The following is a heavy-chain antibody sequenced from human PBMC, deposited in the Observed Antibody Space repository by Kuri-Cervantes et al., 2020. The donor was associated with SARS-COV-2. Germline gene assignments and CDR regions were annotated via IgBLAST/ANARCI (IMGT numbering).Heavy chain of an antibody. D-gene: IGHD3-9*01. Sequence: GESLKISCAASGFTFSDYYMSWIRQAPGKGLEWVSYISNSGSYTNYADSVKGRFTISRDNSKDTLYLQMNSLRAEDTAVYYCARDLVLRYFDWTISGAFDYWGQGTLVTVSS. CDR3: ARDLVLRYFDWTISGAFDY. CDR2: ISNSGSYT. J-gene: IGHJ4*02. V-gene: IGHV3-11*06. CDR1: GFTFSDYY.